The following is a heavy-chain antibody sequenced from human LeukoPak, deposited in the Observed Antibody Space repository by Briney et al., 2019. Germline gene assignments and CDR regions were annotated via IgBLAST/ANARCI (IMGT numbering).Heavy chain of an antibody. CDR3: AKGSYYDSSGSFYFDY. Sequence: GGSLRLSCAASGFTFGTYTMYWVRHPPGKRLEWVSIIGNNGGGIHYADSVKGRFTISRDNSKNTLYVQVNSLGTEDTAAYYCAKGSYYDSSGSFYFDYWGQGTLVTVSS. D-gene: IGHD3-22*01. CDR1: GFTFGTYT. V-gene: IGHV3-23*01. J-gene: IGHJ4*02. CDR2: IGNNGGGI.